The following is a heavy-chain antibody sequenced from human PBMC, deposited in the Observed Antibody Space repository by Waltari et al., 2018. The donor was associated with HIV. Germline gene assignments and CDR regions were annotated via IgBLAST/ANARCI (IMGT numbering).Heavy chain of an antibody. V-gene: IGHV3-30*04. CDR2: ISYGGRNK. CDR1: VFTSRPFA. J-gene: IGHJ4*02. CDR3: ARDGHFYDSRPLDH. Sequence: QVKLVGSGGGVVYPGGSLRLSRVAPVFTSRPFAFHWVRQAPGKGLEWVALISYGGRNKVYADSVKGRFTISRDNSKNTLYLQMNSLRAEDTAVYYCARDGHFYDSRPLDHWGQGTLVTVSS. D-gene: IGHD3-22*01.